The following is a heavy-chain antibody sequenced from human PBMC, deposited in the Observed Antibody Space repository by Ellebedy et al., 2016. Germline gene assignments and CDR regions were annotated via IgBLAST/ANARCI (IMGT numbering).Heavy chain of an antibody. CDR2: ITGDTATT. CDR1: GFTLNNYA. Sequence: GGSLRLSCAASGFTLNNYAMTWIRQAAGEGLEWVSAITGDTATTYYADSVKGRFTISRDNSRNTLYLQMNSLRVEDTALYYCVKGASSGSWVPLEYWGQGALVTVSS. V-gene: IGHV3-23*01. J-gene: IGHJ4*02. D-gene: IGHD6-13*01. CDR3: VKGASSGSWVPLEY.